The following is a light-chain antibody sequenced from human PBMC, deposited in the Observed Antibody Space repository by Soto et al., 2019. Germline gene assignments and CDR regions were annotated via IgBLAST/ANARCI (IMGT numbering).Light chain of an antibody. J-gene: IGKJ1*01. CDR3: QQYIMYPWT. Sequence: DIQMTQSPSSLSASVGDRVTITCRANQTIDSWLAWLQQRPGKAPELLIYEASSLESGVPPRFSGSRSGTEFTLTISSLQLDDVATYYCQQYIMYPWTFGQGTKVEIK. V-gene: IGKV1-5*03. CDR1: QTIDSW. CDR2: EAS.